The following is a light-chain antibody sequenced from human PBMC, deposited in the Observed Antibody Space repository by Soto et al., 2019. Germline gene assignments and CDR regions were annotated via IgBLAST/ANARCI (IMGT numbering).Light chain of an antibody. V-gene: IGKV1-5*03. Sequence: DIQMTQSPSSLSASVGDRVTITCRGRQGMSSWLAWYQQKPGKSPRLLIYKASSLASGVPSRFSGSGSGTEFTLTISSLPPDDFATYSFQQYNPVAQGTNVDSK. CDR1: QGMSSW. CDR2: KAS. CDR3: QQYNP. J-gene: IGKJ1*01.